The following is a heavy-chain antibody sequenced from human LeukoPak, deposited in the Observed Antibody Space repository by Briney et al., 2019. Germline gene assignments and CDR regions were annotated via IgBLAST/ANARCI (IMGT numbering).Heavy chain of an antibody. Sequence: PPGGSLRLSCAASGFTFSSYEMNWVRQAPGKGLEWVSYISSSGSTIYYADSVKGRFTISRDNSKNTLYLQMNSLRAEDTAVYYCARVATMVRGVDDAFDIWGQGTMVTVSS. V-gene: IGHV3-48*03. J-gene: IGHJ3*02. D-gene: IGHD3-10*01. CDR3: ARVATMVRGVDDAFDI. CDR2: ISSSGSTI. CDR1: GFTFSSYE.